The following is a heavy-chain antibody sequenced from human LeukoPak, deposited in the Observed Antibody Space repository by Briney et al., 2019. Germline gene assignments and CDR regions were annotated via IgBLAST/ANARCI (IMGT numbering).Heavy chain of an antibody. J-gene: IGHJ4*02. CDR2: ISGSVGIT. V-gene: IGHV3-23*01. D-gene: IGHD3-3*01. CDR1: GFTFSSYA. Sequence: GGSLRLSCAASGFTFSSYAMSWVRQAPGKGLGWGSAISGSVGITYYADSVKGRFTISRDNSKNTLYLQMNSLRAEDTAVYYCAKDAIFGVVLYDYWGQGTLVTVSS. CDR3: AKDAIFGVVLYDY.